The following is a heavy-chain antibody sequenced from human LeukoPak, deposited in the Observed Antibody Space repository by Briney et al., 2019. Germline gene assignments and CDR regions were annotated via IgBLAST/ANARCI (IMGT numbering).Heavy chain of an antibody. CDR2: ISGGAGST. CDR3: AKDKYNFWSGSNYYYMDV. V-gene: IGHV3-23*01. J-gene: IGHJ6*03. D-gene: IGHD3-3*01. Sequence: GGSLRLSCAASGLTFSSYAMSWVRQAPGKGLEWVSAISGGAGSTYYADSVKGRFTISRDNSKNTLYLQMNSLRAEDTAVYYCAKDKYNFWSGSNYYYMDVWGKGTTVTVSS. CDR1: GLTFSSYA.